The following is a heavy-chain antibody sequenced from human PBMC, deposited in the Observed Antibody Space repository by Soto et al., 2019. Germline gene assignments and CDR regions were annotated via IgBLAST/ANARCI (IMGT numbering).Heavy chain of an antibody. CDR3: ARTYDNSGPNSGGYAFDI. Sequence: QVQLQESGPGLVKPSETLSFTCTVSGDSINSYYWSWIRQPPGKGLEWIAYFYKSGTTNYNPSLNSLVTISVDTSTNQFSLKLSSVTAADTAVYYCARTYDNSGPNSGGYAFDIWGQGTMLTVSS. CDR2: FYKSGTT. D-gene: IGHD3-22*01. V-gene: IGHV4-59*01. CDR1: GDSINSYY. J-gene: IGHJ3*02.